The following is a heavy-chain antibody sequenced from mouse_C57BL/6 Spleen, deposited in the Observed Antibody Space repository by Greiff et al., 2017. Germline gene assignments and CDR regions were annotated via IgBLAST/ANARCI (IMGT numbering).Heavy chain of an antibody. CDR3: ARIGFDY. V-gene: IGHV1-61*01. CDR2: IYPSDSAT. J-gene: IGHJ2*01. D-gene: IGHD3-1*01. Sequence: VQLQQPGAELVRPGSSVTLSCKASGYTFTSYWMDWVKQRPGQGLEWIGNIYPSDSATHSNQKFTEQATLTVANSASTAYMQLSSLTSEDSAVYYCARIGFDYGGQGTTLTVSS. CDR1: GYTFTSYW.